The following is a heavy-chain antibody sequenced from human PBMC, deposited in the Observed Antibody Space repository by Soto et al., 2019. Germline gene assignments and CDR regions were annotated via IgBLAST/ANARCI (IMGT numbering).Heavy chain of an antibody. J-gene: IGHJ6*02. CDR1: GGSFSGYY. D-gene: IGHD2-2*02. CDR2: INHSGST. V-gene: IGHV4-34*01. Sequence: PSETLSLTCAVYGGSFSGYYWSWIRQPPGKGLEWIGEINHSGSTNYNPSLKSRVTISVDTSKNQFSLKLSSVTAADTAVSYCARGPTLYCSSTSCYSPYYYYGMDVWGQGTTVTVSS. CDR3: ARGPTLYCSSTSCYSPYYYYGMDV.